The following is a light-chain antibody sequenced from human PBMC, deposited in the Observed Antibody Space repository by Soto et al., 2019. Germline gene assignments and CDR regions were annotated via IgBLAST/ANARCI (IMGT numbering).Light chain of an antibody. CDR3: QQRSNWPPLYT. CDR1: QSVSSY. Sequence: EIVLTQSPGTLSLSPGERATLSCRASQSVSSYLAWYQQKPGQAPSLLIYDASDRATGIPARFSGSGSGTEFTLTISSLEPEDFAVYYCQQRSNWPPLYTFGQGTKLEIK. CDR2: DAS. J-gene: IGKJ2*01. V-gene: IGKV3-11*01.